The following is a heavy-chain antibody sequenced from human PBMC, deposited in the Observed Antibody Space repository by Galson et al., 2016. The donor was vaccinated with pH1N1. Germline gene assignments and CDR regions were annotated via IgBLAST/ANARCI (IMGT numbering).Heavy chain of an antibody. Sequence: SRRLACAASGCTFRREDMQRRQQTTGKQPQSHKIKTNDRTKKNNGETPKGRFTISRDNSKKTLYLQMSSLRPEDTAIYFCAKDLLAAADDFYGMDVWGQGTTVSVSS. D-gene: IGHD6-13*01. J-gene: IGHJ6*02. CDR3: AKDLLAAADDFYGMDV. V-gene: IGHV3-30*18. CDR2: KTNDRTKK. CDR1: GCTFRRED.